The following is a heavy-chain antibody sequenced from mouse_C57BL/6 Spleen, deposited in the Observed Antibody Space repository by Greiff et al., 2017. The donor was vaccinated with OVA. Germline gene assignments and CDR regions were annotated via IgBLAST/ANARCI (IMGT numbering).Heavy chain of an antibody. CDR3: ASRRYGSSYVAGY. CDR2: IDPSDSYT. CDR1: GYTFTSYW. D-gene: IGHD1-1*01. V-gene: IGHV1-50*01. Sequence: QVQLKESGAELVKPGASVKLSCKASGYTFTSYWMQWVKQRPGQGLEWIGEIDPSDSYTNYNQKFKGKATLTVDTSSSTAYMQLSSLTSEDSAVYYCASRRYGSSYVAGYWGQGTTLTVSS. J-gene: IGHJ2*01.